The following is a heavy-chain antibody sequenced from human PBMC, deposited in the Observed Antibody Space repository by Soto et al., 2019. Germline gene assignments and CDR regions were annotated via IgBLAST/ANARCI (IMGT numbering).Heavy chain of an antibody. V-gene: IGHV3-33*01. CDR2: IWYDGSNK. CDR1: GFTFSSYG. CDR3: ARVTRRGNWFDP. Sequence: QVQLVESGGGVVQPGRSLRLSCAASGFTFSSYGMHWVRQAPGKGLEWVAVIWYDGSNKYYADSVKGRFTISRDNSKNTLYPQMNSLRAEDTAVYYCARVTRRGNWFDPWGQGTLVTVSS. J-gene: IGHJ5*02. D-gene: IGHD3-16*01.